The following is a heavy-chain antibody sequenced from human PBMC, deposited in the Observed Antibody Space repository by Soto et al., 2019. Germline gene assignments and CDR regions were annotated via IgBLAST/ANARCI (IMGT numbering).Heavy chain of an antibody. J-gene: IGHJ5*02. CDR3: ARQLTVPAALNWFDP. CDR1: GGSISSSSYY. D-gene: IGHD2-2*01. Sequence: SETLSLTCTVSGGSISSSSYYWGWIRQPPGKGLEWIGSIYYSGSTYYNPSLKSRVTISVDTSKNQFSLKLSSVTAADTAVYYCARQLTVPAALNWFDPWGQGTLVTVSS. V-gene: IGHV4-39*01. CDR2: IYYSGST.